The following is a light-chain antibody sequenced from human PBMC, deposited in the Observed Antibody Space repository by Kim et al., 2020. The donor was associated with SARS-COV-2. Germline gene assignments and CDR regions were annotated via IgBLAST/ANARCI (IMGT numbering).Light chain of an antibody. J-gene: IGKJ2*01. CDR3: QQNYSTPYT. V-gene: IGKV1-39*01. CDR2: AAS. CDR1: QSISSY. Sequence: DIQMTQSPSSLSASVGDRVTITCRASQSISSYLNWYQQKPGKAPKLLIYAASSLQSGVPSRFSGSGSGTDFTLTISSLHPEDFATYYCQQNYSTPYTFGQGTKLEI.